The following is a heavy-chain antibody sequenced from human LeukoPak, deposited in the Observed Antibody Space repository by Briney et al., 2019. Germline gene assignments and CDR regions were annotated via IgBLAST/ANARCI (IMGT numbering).Heavy chain of an antibody. V-gene: IGHV3-21*01. CDR3: ARDMGTVTSYSMDV. CDR2: ISSSSSDI. J-gene: IGHJ6*03. Sequence: GGSLRLSCAASGFTFSSYSMNWVRQAPGKGLEWVSSISSSSSDIYYADSVKGRFTISRDNAKNPLYLQMNSLRAEDTAVYYCARDMGTVTSYSMDVWGKGTTVTVSS. CDR1: GFTFSSYS. D-gene: IGHD4-17*01.